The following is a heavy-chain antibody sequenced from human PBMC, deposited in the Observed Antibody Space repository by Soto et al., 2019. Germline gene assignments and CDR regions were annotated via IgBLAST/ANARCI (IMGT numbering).Heavy chain of an antibody. CDR2: SSAYTAYT. Sequence: GASAKVSCRASGYNFTTYGSSWVRHAPGQGLEWMGWSSAYTAYTNYAQKLTGRVTMTTDTSASTAHMELRSLRSDNTAAYYWAEGVFQHYYYGMDVCG. CDR3: AEGVFQHYYYGMDV. J-gene: IGHJ6*02. V-gene: IGHV1-18*04. CDR1: GYNFTTYG.